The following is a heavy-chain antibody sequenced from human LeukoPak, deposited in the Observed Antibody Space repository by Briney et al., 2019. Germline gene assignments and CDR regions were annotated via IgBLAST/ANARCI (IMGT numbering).Heavy chain of an antibody. Sequence: AGGSLRLSCAASRFTFSSYWMSWVRQAPGKGLEWVANIKQDGSEKYYVDSVKGRFTISRDNAKNSLYLQMNSLRVEDTAVYYCARGPFEHDSSGHYYYYGMDVRGQGTTVTVSS. D-gene: IGHD3-22*01. CDR1: RFTFSSYW. CDR3: ARGPFEHDSSGHYYYYGMDV. V-gene: IGHV3-7*01. CDR2: IKQDGSEK. J-gene: IGHJ6*02.